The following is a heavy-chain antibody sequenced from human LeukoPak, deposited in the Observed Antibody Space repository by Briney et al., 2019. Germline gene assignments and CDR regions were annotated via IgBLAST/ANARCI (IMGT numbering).Heavy chain of an antibody. D-gene: IGHD1-1*01. J-gene: IGHJ4*02. CDR1: GFTVSTTL. CDR3: AKDPNWESGY. CDR2: INGAATST. Sequence: GGSLRLSCTVSGFTVSTTLMDWVRQAPGKGLEWVSNINGAATSTSYADSVKGRFTISRDNSKNMLYLQMNSLRAEDTALYYCAKDPNWESGYWGQGLLVTVSS. V-gene: IGHV3-23*01.